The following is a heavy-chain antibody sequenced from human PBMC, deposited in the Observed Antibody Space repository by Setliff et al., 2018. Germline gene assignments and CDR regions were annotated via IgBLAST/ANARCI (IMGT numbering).Heavy chain of an antibody. V-gene: IGHV4-61*10. CDR2: IHSSGSA. CDR1: GASISSGSYY. Sequence: SETLSLTCTVSGASISSGSYYWSWIRQPAGKGLEWIGHIHSSGSANHNSSLESRLTMSLDPSKKQFSLRLTSVSAADTAVYYCARLRKSTPHWYFDLWGRGTLVTVSS. J-gene: IGHJ2*01. CDR3: ARLRKSTPHWYFDL.